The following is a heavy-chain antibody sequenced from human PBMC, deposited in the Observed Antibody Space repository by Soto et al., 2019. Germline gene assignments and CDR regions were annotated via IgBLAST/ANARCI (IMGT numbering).Heavy chain of an antibody. CDR3: ARDAAADY. CDR2: ISYDGSNK. V-gene: IGHV3-30-3*01. Sequence: GGSLRLSCAASGFTFSSYAMHWVRQAPGKGLEWVAVISYDGSNKYYADSVKGRFTISRDNSKNTLYLQMNSLRAEDTAVYYCARDAAADYWGQGTLVTAPQ. CDR1: GFTFSSYA. D-gene: IGHD6-13*01. J-gene: IGHJ4*02.